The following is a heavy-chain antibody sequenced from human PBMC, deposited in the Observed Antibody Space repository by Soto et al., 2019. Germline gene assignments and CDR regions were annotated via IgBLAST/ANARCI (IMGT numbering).Heavy chain of an antibody. CDR3: ARGPVDTAMADFDY. J-gene: IGHJ4*02. Sequence: SETLSLTCAVYGGSFSGYYWSWIRQPPGKGLEWIGEINHSGSTNYNPSLKSRVTISVDTSKNQFSLKLSSVTAADTAVYYCARGPVDTAMADFDYWGQGTLVTVS. V-gene: IGHV4-34*01. D-gene: IGHD5-18*01. CDR1: GGSFSGYY. CDR2: INHSGST.